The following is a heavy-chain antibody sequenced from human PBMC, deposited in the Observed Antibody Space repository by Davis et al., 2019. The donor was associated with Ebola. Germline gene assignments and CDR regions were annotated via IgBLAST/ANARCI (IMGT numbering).Heavy chain of an antibody. Sequence: PGGSLRLSCAASGFTFSDYYMSWIRQAPGKGLVWVSRINSDGSSTSYADSVKGRFTISRDNSKNTFYLQMNSLGAEDTAIYYCVNRAVDPWGQGTLVTVSS. CDR2: INSDGSST. CDR1: GFTFSDYY. CDR3: VNRAVDP. J-gene: IGHJ5*02. D-gene: IGHD3-10*01. V-gene: IGHV3-74*01.